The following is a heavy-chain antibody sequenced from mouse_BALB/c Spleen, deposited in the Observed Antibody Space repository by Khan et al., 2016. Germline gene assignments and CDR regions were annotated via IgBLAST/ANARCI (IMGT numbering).Heavy chain of an antibody. CDR1: GYSITSDYA. CDR3: TRSPTATRYFDV. J-gene: IGHJ1*01. D-gene: IGHD1-2*01. CDR2: IRYSGST. Sequence: EVQLQESGPGLVKPSQSLSLTCTVTGYSITSDYAWNWIRPFPGNKLEWMGYIRYSGSTTYNPSLKSRISITRDTSKNQFFLQLYSVTTEDTATYYCTRSPTATRYFDVWGAGTTVTVSS. V-gene: IGHV3-2*02.